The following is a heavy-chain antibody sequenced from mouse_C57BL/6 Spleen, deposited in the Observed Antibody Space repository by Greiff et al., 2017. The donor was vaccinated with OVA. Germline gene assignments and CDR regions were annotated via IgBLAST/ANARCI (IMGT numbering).Heavy chain of an antibody. CDR2: IRNTANGYTT. D-gene: IGHD1-1*01. Sequence: EVMLVESGGGLVQPGGSLSLSCAASGFTFTDYYMSWVRQPPGKALAWLGFIRNTANGYTTEYSASVKGRFTISRDNSQSILYRQLNALRAEDSATYYCARLYYYGSSYWYFDVWGTGTTVTVSS. CDR1: GFTFTDYY. J-gene: IGHJ1*03. V-gene: IGHV7-3*01. CDR3: ARLYYYGSSYWYFDV.